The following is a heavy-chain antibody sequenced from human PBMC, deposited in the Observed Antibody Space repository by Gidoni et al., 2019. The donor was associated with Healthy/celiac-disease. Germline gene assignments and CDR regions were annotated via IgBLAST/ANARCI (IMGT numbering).Heavy chain of an antibody. CDR2: ISSSSRYI. CDR1: GFPFSSYS. V-gene: IGHV3-21*01. Sequence: EVQLVESGGGLVKPGGSLRLSCAASGFPFSSYSMTWVRQAPGKGLGWVSSISSSSRYIYYADSVKGRFTRSRDNAKNSLYLQMNSLRAEDTAVYYCARSSCSGGSCYPRELYYYYYGMDVWGQGTTVTVSS. J-gene: IGHJ6*02. D-gene: IGHD2-15*01. CDR3: ARSSCSGGSCYPRELYYYYYGMDV.